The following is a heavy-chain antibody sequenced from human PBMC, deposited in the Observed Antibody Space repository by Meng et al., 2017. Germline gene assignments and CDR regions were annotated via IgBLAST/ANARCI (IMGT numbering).Heavy chain of an antibody. V-gene: IGHV1-69*01. CDR3: ARQMVRGVILFDY. CDR1: GGAFSSYA. D-gene: IGHD3-10*01. Sequence: QVQLVQSGAEVKEHGPSVKVACKASGGAFSSYAISWVRQAPGQGLEWMGGIIPIFGTANYAQKFQGRVTITADESTSTAYMELSSLRSEDTAVYYCARQMVRGVILFDYWGQGTLVTVSS. J-gene: IGHJ4*02. CDR2: IIPIFGTA.